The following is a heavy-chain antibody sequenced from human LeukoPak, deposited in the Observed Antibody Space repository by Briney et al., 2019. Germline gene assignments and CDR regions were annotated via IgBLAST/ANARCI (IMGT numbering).Heavy chain of an antibody. CDR3: ARGPSKSNAFDI. V-gene: IGHV3-7*01. CDR1: GFTFSSYW. Sequence: QTGGSLRLSCAAPGFTFSSYWMSWVRQAPGKGLEWVANIKQDGSDKYYVDSVKGRFTISRDNAKNSLYVQMNSLRAEDTGVYYCARGPSKSNAFDIWGQGTMVTVSS. CDR2: IKQDGSDK. J-gene: IGHJ3*02.